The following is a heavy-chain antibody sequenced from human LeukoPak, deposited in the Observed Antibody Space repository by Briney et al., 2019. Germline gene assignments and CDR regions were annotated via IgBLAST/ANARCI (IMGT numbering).Heavy chain of an antibody. CDR1: GFTFSYYG. Sequence: GGSLRLSCAASGFTFSYYGMHWVRQAPGKGLEWVAFIRFDGTNKHYADSVKGRFTISRDNAKNSLYLQMNSLRAEDTAVYYCVRGKTTVTTWFDPWGQGTLVTVSS. CDR3: VRGKTTVTTWFDP. CDR2: IRFDGTNK. J-gene: IGHJ5*02. V-gene: IGHV3-30*02. D-gene: IGHD4-17*01.